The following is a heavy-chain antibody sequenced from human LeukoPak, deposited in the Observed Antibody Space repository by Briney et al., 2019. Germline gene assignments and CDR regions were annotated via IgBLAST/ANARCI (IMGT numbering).Heavy chain of an antibody. CDR1: GFTFSSYW. V-gene: IGHV3-7*04. CDR2: IKQDGSEK. J-gene: IGHJ4*02. D-gene: IGHD3-22*01. CDR3: ARAYYDSSGYPSNFDY. Sequence: PEGSLRLSCAASGFTFSSYWMSWVRQAPGKGLEWVATIKQDGSEKYYVDSVKGRFTISRDNAKNSLYLQMNSLRAEDTAVYYCARAYYDSSGYPSNFDYWGQGTLVTVSS.